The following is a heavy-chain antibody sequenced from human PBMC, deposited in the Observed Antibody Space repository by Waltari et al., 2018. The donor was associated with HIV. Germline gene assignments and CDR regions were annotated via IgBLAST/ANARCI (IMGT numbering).Heavy chain of an antibody. CDR1: HGSIRSYY. J-gene: IGHJ5*02. CDR3: VRGRQYISSSYFDP. CDR2: IWYSGST. Sequence: QVQLQESGPGLVKPSETLSLICTVSHGSIRSYYWSWIRQPPGKGLAWIGHIWYSGSTNTSPSLKSRVTISVDTAKNQFSLRLTSVTAADTAVYYCVRGRQYISSSYFDPWGQGTLVTVSS. V-gene: IGHV4-59*01. D-gene: IGHD6-19*01.